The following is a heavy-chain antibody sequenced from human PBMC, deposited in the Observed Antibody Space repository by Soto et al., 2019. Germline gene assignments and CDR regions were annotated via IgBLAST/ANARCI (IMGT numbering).Heavy chain of an antibody. J-gene: IGHJ5*02. V-gene: IGHV3-11*06. Sequence: AGGSLRLSCAASGFTFSDYYMSWIRQAPGKGLEWVSYISSSSSYTNYADSVKGRFTISRDNAKNSLYLQMNSLRAEDTAVYYCARSDDYVWGSYGDWFDPWGQGTLVTVS. CDR3: ARSDDYVWGSYGDWFDP. CDR1: GFTFSDYY. CDR2: ISSSSSYT. D-gene: IGHD3-16*01.